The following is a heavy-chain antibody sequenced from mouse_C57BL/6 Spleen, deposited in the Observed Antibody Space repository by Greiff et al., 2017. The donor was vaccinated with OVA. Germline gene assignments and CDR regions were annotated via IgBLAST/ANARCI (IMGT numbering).Heavy chain of an antibody. V-gene: IGHV1-52*01. CDR3: ARGGITTVVADY. CDR2: IDPSDSET. Sequence: QVQLQQSGAELVRPGSSVQLSCKASGYTFTSYWMHWVKQRPIQGLEWIGNIDPSDSETHYNQKFKDKATLTVDKSSSTAYMQLSSLTSEDSAVYYCARGGITTVVADYWGQGTTLTVSS. CDR1: GYTFTSYW. D-gene: IGHD1-1*01. J-gene: IGHJ2*01.